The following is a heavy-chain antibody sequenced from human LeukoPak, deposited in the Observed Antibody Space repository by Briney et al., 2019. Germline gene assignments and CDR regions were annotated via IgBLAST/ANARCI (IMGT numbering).Heavy chain of an antibody. CDR3: ARGAVYYYYMTI. Sequence: GGSLRPSCEASGFTFSIYWMHWVRQLPGQGLVWVSHINSDESSSTYADSVKGRFTISRDNAKNKLYLQMNSLRAEDTAVYYCARGAVYYYYMTIWGKGTTVTVSS. CDR1: GFTFSIYW. V-gene: IGHV3-74*01. J-gene: IGHJ6*03. CDR2: INSDESSS.